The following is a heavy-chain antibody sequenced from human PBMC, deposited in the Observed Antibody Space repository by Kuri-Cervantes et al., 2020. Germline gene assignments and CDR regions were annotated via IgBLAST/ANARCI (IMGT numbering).Heavy chain of an antibody. J-gene: IGHJ3*02. V-gene: IGHV4-61*01. CDR3: ARMAGPRAFDI. CDR2: IYYSGST. D-gene: IGHD5-24*01. Sequence: GSLRLSCTVSGGSVSSGSYYWSWIRQPPGKGLEWIGYIYYSGSTNYNPSLKSRVTISVDTSKNQFSLKLSSVTAADTAVYYCARMAGPRAFDIWGQGTMVTVSS. CDR1: GGSVSSGSYY.